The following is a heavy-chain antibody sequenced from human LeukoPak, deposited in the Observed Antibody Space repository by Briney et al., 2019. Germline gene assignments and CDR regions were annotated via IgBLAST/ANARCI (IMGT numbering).Heavy chain of an antibody. D-gene: IGHD3-22*01. CDR2: IYYSGST. Sequence: SETLSLTCTVSGGSISSGGYYWSWIRQHPGKGLEWIGYIYYSGSTYHNPSLKSRVTISVDTSKNQFSLKLSSVTAADTAVYYYAREHSGYHFDYWGQGTLVTVSS. CDR3: AREHSGYHFDY. CDR1: GGSISSGGYY. J-gene: IGHJ4*02. V-gene: IGHV4-31*03.